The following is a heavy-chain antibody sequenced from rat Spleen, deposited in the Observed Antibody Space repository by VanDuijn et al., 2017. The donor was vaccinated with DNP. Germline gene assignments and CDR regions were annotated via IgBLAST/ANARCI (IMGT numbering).Heavy chain of an antibody. CDR2: IWKNGAT. V-gene: IGHV2-41*01. CDR3: ARDLIIRDTTSAMDA. D-gene: IGHD4-3*01. Sequence: QVQLKESGPGLVQPSQTLSLTCTVAGFSLTSYNVHWVRQPTGKGLEGMGAIWKNGATRYNSALKSRLSFSKATSKSQVFLKLNRLQTEDTATYYCARDLIIRDTTSAMDAWGQGTSVTVSS. J-gene: IGHJ4*01. CDR1: GFSLTSYN.